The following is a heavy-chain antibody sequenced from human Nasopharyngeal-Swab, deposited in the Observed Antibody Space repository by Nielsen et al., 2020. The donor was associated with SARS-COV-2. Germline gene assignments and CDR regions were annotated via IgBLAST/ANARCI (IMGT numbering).Heavy chain of an antibody. V-gene: IGHV3-74*01. CDR3: ARAPVLRFLEWLLSNGMDV. Sequence: GESLKISCAASGFTVSSNYMSWVRQAPGKGLVWVSRINSDGSSTSYADSVKGRFTISRDNAKNTLYLQMNSLRAEDTAVYYCARAPVLRFLEWLLSNGMDVWGQGTTVTVSS. J-gene: IGHJ6*02. CDR2: INSDGSST. D-gene: IGHD3-3*01. CDR1: GFTVSSNY.